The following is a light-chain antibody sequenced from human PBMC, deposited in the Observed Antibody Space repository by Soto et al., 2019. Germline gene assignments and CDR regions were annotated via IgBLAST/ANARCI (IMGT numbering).Light chain of an antibody. CDR2: VAS. J-gene: IGKJ1*01. V-gene: IGKV3-15*01. Sequence: EMVMTQSPATLSVSPGERATLSCRASQSVSSYLAWYQQKPGQPPRLLIYVASTRAAGIPARFSGSGSGTEFTLPINSLQSEDFAVYYCQQYKDWPPRFGQGTKVEIK. CDR1: QSVSSY. CDR3: QQYKDWPPR.